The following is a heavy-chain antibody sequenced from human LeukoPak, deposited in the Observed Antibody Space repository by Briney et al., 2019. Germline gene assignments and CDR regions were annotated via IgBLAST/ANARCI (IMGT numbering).Heavy chain of an antibody. CDR1: GFTFSDYY. V-gene: IGHV3-11*01. J-gene: IGHJ6*02. Sequence: GGSLRLSCAASGFTFSDYYMSWIRQAPGKGLEWVSYISSSGSTIYYADSVKGRFTISRDNAKKLLYLQMNSLRAEDTAVYYGARVRTKYCSGGSRSIYYGMDVWGQGTTVTVSS. CDR2: ISSSGSTI. D-gene: IGHD2-15*01. CDR3: ARVRTKYCSGGSRSIYYGMDV.